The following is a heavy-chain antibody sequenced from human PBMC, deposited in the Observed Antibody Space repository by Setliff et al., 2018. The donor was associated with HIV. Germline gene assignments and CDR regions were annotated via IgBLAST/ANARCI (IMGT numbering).Heavy chain of an antibody. Sequence: GGSLRLSCSASGFTFSSSEMNWVRQPPGKGLEWVANIKEDGSETFYVDSVKGRFTMSRDNAKNLVYLEMNGLKVEDTAVYYCARDATRGGDFDFWGQGTLVTVSS. V-gene: IGHV3-7*01. CDR1: GFTFSSSE. J-gene: IGHJ4*02. CDR3: ARDATRGGDFDF. D-gene: IGHD1-26*01. CDR2: IKEDGSET.